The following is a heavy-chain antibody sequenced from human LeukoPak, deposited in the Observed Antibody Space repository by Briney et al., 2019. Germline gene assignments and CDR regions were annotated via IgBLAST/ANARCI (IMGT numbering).Heavy chain of an antibody. CDR1: GFTFSSYA. CDR2: ISYDGSNK. J-gene: IGHJ4*02. D-gene: IGHD1-26*01. CDR3: ARATELLD. Sequence: GSLRLSCAASGFTFSSYAMHWVRQAPGKGLEWVAVISYDGSNKYYADSVKGRFTISRDNSRNTLYLQMNSLRAEDTAVYYCARATELLDWGQGTLVTVSS. V-gene: IGHV3-30*04.